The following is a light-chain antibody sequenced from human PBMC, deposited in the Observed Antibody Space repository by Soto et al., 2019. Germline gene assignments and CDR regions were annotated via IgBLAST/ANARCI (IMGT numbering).Light chain of an antibody. Sequence: EIVVTQSPATLSVSPGERATLSCRASQSVGNNFAWYQQKPGQAPRLLIFATSTRATGVPARFSGSGSGTEFTLTISSQQSEDLADYYCQQCGDWPRTFGGGAKVEIE. CDR3: QQCGDWPRT. CDR1: QSVGNN. V-gene: IGKV3-15*01. J-gene: IGKJ4*01. CDR2: ATS.